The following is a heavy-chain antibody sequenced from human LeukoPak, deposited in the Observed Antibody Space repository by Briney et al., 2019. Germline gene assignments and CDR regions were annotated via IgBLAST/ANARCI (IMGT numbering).Heavy chain of an antibody. Sequence: PGGSLRLSCAASGFTFSSYWMSWVRQAPGRGLEWVSSISSTSSSIYYADSMKGRFTISRDNAKNSLYLQMNSLRAEDTAVYYCARDLGYCSGGFCAGFHFWGQGTLVTVSS. CDR1: GFTFSSYW. D-gene: IGHD2-15*01. CDR3: ARDLGYCSGGFCAGFHF. CDR2: ISSTSSSI. V-gene: IGHV3-21*01. J-gene: IGHJ1*01.